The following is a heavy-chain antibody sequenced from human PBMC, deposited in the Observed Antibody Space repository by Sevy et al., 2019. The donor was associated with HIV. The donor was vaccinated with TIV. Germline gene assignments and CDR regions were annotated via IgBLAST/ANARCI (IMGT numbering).Heavy chain of an antibody. V-gene: IGHV3-23*01. D-gene: IGHD1-1*01. CDR2: ISVTSART. CDR3: AKDPNDYCHSFDI. Sequence: GGSLRLSCVGSGFTFSNYGMTWVRQAPGKGLEWVSSISVTSARTYYADSVRGRFTASRDNSENTLYLQMNSLRAEDTAVYYCAKDPNDYCHSFDIWGQGTLVTVSS. J-gene: IGHJ3*02. CDR1: GFTFSNYG.